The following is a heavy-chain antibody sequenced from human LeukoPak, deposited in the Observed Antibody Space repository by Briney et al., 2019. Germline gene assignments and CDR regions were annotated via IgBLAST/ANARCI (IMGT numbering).Heavy chain of an antibody. J-gene: IGHJ5*02. D-gene: IGHD3-3*01. CDR3: ALGVVHRNWFDP. V-gene: IGHV1-8*01. CDR2: TNPNSGNT. CDR1: GYTFTSYD. Sequence: ASVKVSCKASGYTFTSYDINWVRQATGQGLEWMGWTNPNSGNTGYAQKFQGRVTMTRNTSISTAYMELSSLRSEDTAVYYCALGVVHRNWFDPWGQGTLVTVSS.